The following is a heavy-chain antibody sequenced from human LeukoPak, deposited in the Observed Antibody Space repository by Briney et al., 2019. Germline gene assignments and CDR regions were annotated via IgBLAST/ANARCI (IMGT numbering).Heavy chain of an antibody. V-gene: IGHV4-59*01. CDR2: IYYSGST. Sequence: SETLSLTCTVSGGSISSYYWSWIRQPPGKGLEWIGYIYYSGSTNYNPSLKSRVTISVDTSKNQFSLKLSSVTAADTAVYYCARMVQQLVWFDPWGQGTLVTVSS. J-gene: IGHJ5*02. CDR3: ARMVQQLVWFDP. D-gene: IGHD6-13*01. CDR1: GGSISSYY.